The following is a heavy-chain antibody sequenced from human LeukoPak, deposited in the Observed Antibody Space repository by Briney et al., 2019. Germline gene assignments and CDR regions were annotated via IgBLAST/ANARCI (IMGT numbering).Heavy chain of an antibody. J-gene: IGHJ4*02. V-gene: IGHV4-4*07. CDR3: AREAYYYDSSGQNTLGY. CDR2: IYTSGST. D-gene: IGHD3-22*01. Sequence: SETLSLTRTVSGGSISSYYWSWIRQPAGKGLEWIGRIYTSGSTNYNPSLKSRVTMSVDTSKNQFSLKLSSVTAADTAVYYCAREAYYYDSSGQNTLGYWGQGTLVTVSS. CDR1: GGSISSYY.